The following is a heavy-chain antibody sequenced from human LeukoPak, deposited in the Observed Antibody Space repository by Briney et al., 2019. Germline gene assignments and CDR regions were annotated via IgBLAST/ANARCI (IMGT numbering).Heavy chain of an antibody. V-gene: IGHV4-61*02. CDR3: AREGSYYDSSGYYRDAFDI. CDR2: IYTSGST. CDR1: GGSISSGSYN. D-gene: IGHD3-22*01. Sequence: SETLSLTCTVSGGSISSGSYNWSWNPQPAGKGLKWIRSIYTSGSTNYNPSLKSRVTISVDTSKNQFSLKPSSVNAADPAVYYCAREGSYYDSSGYYRDAFDIWGQGTMVSVSS. J-gene: IGHJ3*02.